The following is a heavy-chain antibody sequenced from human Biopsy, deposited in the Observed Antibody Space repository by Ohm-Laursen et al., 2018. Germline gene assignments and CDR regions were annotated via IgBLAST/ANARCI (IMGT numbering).Heavy chain of an antibody. Sequence: ASVKVSCKASGYTFTGYHVHWVRQAPGQRLEWRGWINAKTGDTNYAQKFQGRVTMTRDTSISTAYVDLSSLRSDDTAVYYCTRGGYYYDSLAYYYWFDPWGQGTLVTVSS. D-gene: IGHD3-22*01. J-gene: IGHJ5*02. CDR1: GYTFTGYH. V-gene: IGHV1-2*02. CDR2: INAKTGDT. CDR3: TRGGYYYDSLAYYYWFDP.